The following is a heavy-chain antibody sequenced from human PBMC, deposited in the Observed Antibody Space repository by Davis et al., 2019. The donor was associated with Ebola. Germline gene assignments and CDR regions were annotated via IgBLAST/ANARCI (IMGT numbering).Heavy chain of an antibody. D-gene: IGHD4-17*01. Sequence: WGSLRLSCAASGFSFSSYDMHWVRQAPGKGLEWVAVISYDGSNKYYADSVKGRFTVSRDNSKYTLYLQMNSLRREDSAMYYCAKETTATTDFDYWGQGTLVTVSS. V-gene: IGHV3-30*18. J-gene: IGHJ4*02. CDR2: ISYDGSNK. CDR3: AKETTATTDFDY. CDR1: GFSFSSYD.